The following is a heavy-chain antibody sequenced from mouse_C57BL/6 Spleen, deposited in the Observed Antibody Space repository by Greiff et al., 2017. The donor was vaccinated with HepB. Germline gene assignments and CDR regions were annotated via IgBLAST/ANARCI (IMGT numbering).Heavy chain of an antibody. V-gene: IGHV1-59*01. D-gene: IGHD2-3*01. CDR2: IDPSDSYT. CDR1: GYTFTSYW. J-gene: IGHJ3*01. CDR3: ARYDGSSPGFAY. Sequence: QVQLQQPGAELVRPGTSVKLSCKASGYTFTSYWMHWVKQRPGQGLEWIGVIDPSDSYTNYNQKFQGKATLTVDTSSSTAYMQLSSLTSEDSAVYYCARYDGSSPGFAYWGQGTLVTVSA.